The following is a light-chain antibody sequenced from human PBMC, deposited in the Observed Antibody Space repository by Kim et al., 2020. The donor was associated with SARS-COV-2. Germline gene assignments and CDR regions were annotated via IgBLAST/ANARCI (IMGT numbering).Light chain of an antibody. CDR1: KLGDKY. Sequence: SYELTQPPSVSVSPGQTASITCSGDKLGDKYACWYQQKPGQSPVLVIYQDSKRPSGIPERFSGSNSGTTATLTISGTQAMDEADYYCQASDSSTSVLVTG. J-gene: IGLJ1*01. CDR3: QASDSSTSV. CDR2: QDS. V-gene: IGLV3-1*01.